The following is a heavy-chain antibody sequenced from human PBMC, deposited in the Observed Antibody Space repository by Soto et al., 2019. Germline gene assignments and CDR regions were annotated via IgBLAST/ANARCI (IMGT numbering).Heavy chain of an antibody. J-gene: IGHJ4*02. CDR1: GGSISSYY. D-gene: IGHD6-13*01. V-gene: IGHV4-59*08. Sequence: SETLSLTCTVSGGSISSYYWSWIRQPPGKGLEWIGYIYYSGSTNYNPSLKSRVTISVDTSKNQFSLKLSSVTAADTAVYYCARQSIAAAGTLNFDYWGQGTLVTVSS. CDR2: IYYSGST. CDR3: ARQSIAAAGTLNFDY.